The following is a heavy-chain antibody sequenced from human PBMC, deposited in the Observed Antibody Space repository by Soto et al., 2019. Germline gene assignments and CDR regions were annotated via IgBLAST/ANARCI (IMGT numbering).Heavy chain of an antibody. CDR3: ARGLARGYSYGQKIDP. CDR2: INHSGST. CDR1: GGSFSGYY. D-gene: IGHD5-18*01. V-gene: IGHV4-34*01. J-gene: IGHJ5*02. Sequence: QVQLQQWGAGLLKPSETLSLTCAVYGGSFSGYYWSWIRQPPGKGLEWIGEINHSGSTNYNPSLKSRVTISVDTSKNQFSLKLSSVTAADTAVYYCARGLARGYSYGQKIDPWGQGTLVTVSS.